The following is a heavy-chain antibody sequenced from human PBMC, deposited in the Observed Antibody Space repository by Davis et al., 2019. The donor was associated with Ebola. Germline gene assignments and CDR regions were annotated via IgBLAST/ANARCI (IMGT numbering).Heavy chain of an antibody. Sequence: PSETPSLTCSVSGDSITSGGFYWTWIRQHPGKGLEWIGCIFNSGSSYYNPSLKSRLTISKDTSKNHFSLKLNSVTAADTAIYYCARFPMGGTGSRADYWGQGTLVTVSS. J-gene: IGHJ4*02. CDR2: IFNSGSS. V-gene: IGHV4-31*03. CDR3: ARFPMGGTGSRADY. CDR1: GDSITSGGFY. D-gene: IGHD3-10*01.